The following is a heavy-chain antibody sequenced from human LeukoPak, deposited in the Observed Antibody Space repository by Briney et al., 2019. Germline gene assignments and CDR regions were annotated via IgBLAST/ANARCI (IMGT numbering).Heavy chain of an antibody. CDR1: GFNFSSHG. V-gene: IGHV3-30*18. D-gene: IGHD3-16*01. Sequence: GRSLRLSCAGSGFNFSSHGMDWVRHDPGKGLESVAAVSYDGSRKYYVNSVKGRSNISRDNSKNTLYLEMNSLRPEDTAVDYCAKGWGPVTPSSWLNPWGQGTLVTVSS. CDR3: AKGWGPVTPSSWLNP. CDR2: VSYDGSRK. J-gene: IGHJ5*02.